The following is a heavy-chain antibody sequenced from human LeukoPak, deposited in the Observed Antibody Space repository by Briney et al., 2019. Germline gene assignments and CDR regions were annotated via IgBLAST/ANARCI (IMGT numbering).Heavy chain of an antibody. J-gene: IGHJ4*02. CDR3: ARARTTVTYYFDY. CDR2: IKQDGSEQ. Sequence: GGSLRLSCAASGFTFSTYWMSWVRQAPGKGLEWVANIKQDGSEQYYVDSVKGRFTISRDNAKNSLYLQMNSLRAEDTAVYYCARARTTVTYYFDYWGQGTLVTVSS. V-gene: IGHV3-7*04. CDR1: GFTFSTYW. D-gene: IGHD4-17*01.